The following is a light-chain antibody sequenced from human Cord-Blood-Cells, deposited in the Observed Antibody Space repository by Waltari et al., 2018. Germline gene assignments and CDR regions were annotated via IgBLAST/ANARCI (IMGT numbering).Light chain of an antibody. CDR1: QSVSSY. J-gene: IGKJ1*01. CDR3: QQRSNWPGT. CDR2: DAS. V-gene: IGKV3-11*01. Sequence: EIVLTQSPATLSLSPGERAPLSCRARQSVSSYLAWYQQKPGQAPRLLIYDASNRATGIPARFSGSGSGTDFTLTISSLEPEDFAVYYCQQRSNWPGTFGQGTKVEIK.